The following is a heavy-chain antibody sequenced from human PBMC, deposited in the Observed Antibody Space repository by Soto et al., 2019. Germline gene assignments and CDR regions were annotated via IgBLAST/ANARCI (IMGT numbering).Heavy chain of an antibody. Sequence: GGSLRLSCAASGFTFSSYWMHWVHQAPGKGLVWVSRINSDGSSTSYADSVKGRFTISRDNAKNTLYLQMNSLRAEDTAVYYCARDWSTYYYGMDVWGQGTTVTVS. CDR1: GFTFSSYW. CDR3: ARDWSTYYYGMDV. D-gene: IGHD4-17*01. CDR2: INSDGSST. J-gene: IGHJ6*02. V-gene: IGHV3-74*01.